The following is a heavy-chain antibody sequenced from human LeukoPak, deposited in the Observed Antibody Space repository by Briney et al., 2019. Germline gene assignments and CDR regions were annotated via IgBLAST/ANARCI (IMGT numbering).Heavy chain of an antibody. V-gene: IGHV3-30*18. J-gene: IGHJ4*02. CDR3: AKETLVVPAATFDY. D-gene: IGHD2-2*01. CDR1: GFTFSSYG. Sequence: GGSLRLSCAASGFTFSSYGMHWVRQAPGKGLEWVAVISYDGSNKYYADSVKGRFTISRDDSKSTLYLQMNGLRVEDTAIYYCAKETLVVPAATFDYWGQGTLVTVSS. CDR2: ISYDGSNK.